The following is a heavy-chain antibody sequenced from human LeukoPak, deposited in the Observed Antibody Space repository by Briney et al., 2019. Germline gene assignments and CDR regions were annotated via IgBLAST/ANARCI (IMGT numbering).Heavy chain of an antibody. D-gene: IGHD5-12*01. V-gene: IGHV4-61*08. CDR1: GGSISSGEYY. CDR3: ARRRRGYSGYDEHGTYYFDY. CDR2: IYYSGST. J-gene: IGHJ4*02. Sequence: PSETLSLTCTVSGGSISSGEYYWNWIRQPPGKGLEWIGYIYYSGSTNYNPSLKSRVTISVDTSKNQFSLKLSSVAAADTAVYYCARRRRGYSGYDEHGTYYFDYWGQGTLVTVSS.